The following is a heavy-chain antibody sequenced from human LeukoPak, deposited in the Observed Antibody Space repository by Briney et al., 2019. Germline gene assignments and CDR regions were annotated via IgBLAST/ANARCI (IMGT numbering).Heavy chain of an antibody. CDR2: IYHSGNT. CDR3: ARARNEILAGYYSFDY. Sequence: SETLSLTCTVSGGSISSNNWWSWVRLPPGKGLEWIGEIYHSGNTNYNPPLKSRVTISGDKSNNQFSLRLTSVIAADTAVYYCARARNEILAGYYSFDYWGQGILVTASP. J-gene: IGHJ4*02. V-gene: IGHV4-4*02. D-gene: IGHD3-9*01. CDR1: GGSISSNNW.